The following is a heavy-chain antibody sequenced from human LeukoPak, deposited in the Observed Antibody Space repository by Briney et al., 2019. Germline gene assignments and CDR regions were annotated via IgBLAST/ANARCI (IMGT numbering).Heavy chain of an antibody. CDR2: IWYDGSNK. CDR1: GFTFSRSA. V-gene: IGHV3-33*07. J-gene: IGHJ1*01. CDR3: ARGAGQLVLSAEYFQH. D-gene: IGHD6-13*01. Sequence: PGRSLRLSCEASGFTFSRSAMFWVRQAPGKGLEWVAVIWYDGSNKYYADSVKGRFTISRDNSKNTLYPQMNSLRAEDTAVYYCARGAGQLVLSAEYFQHWGQGTLVTVSS.